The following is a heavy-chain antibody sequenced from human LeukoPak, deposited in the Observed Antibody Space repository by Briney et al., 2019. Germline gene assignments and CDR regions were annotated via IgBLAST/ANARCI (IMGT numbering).Heavy chain of an antibody. D-gene: IGHD3-22*01. J-gene: IGHJ4*02. Sequence: PGRSLRLSCAASGFTFSSYAMHWVRQAPGKGLEWVAVMSYDGGNKYYADSVKGRFTISRDNSKNTLYLQMNSLRAEDTAVYYCARDGGGYDSSGPRFDYWGQGTLVTVSS. V-gene: IGHV3-30-3*01. CDR2: MSYDGGNK. CDR3: ARDGGGYDSSGPRFDY. CDR1: GFTFSSYA.